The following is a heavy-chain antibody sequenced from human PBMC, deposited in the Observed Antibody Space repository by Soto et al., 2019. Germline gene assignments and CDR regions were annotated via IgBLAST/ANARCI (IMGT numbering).Heavy chain of an antibody. CDR2: IDPSDSYT. Sequence: PREXXKISCEGSGYSFTSYWISWVRQMPGKGLEWMGRIDPSDSYTNYSPSFQGHVTISADKSISTAYLQWSSLKASGTAMYYCARHGIIAAIKVWGQGTTVTVSS. J-gene: IGHJ6*02. D-gene: IGHD6-6*01. CDR3: ARHGIIAAIKV. CDR1: GYSFTSYW. V-gene: IGHV5-10-1*01.